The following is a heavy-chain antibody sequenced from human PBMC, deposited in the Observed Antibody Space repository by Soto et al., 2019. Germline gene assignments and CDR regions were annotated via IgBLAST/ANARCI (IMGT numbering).Heavy chain of an antibody. CDR2: IYYSGST. Sequence: SETLSLTCTVSGGSISSYYWSWIRQPPGKGLEWIGYIYYSGSTNYNPSLKSRVTISVDTSKNQFSLKLSSVTAADTAVYYCARINLGELSAQGGNDAFDIWGQGTMVTVSS. CDR1: GGSISSYY. J-gene: IGHJ3*02. CDR3: ARINLGELSAQGGNDAFDI. V-gene: IGHV4-59*01. D-gene: IGHD3-16*02.